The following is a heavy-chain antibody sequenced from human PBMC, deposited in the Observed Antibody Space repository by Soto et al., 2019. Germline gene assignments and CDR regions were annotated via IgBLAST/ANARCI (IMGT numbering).Heavy chain of an antibody. Sequence: GGSLRLSCAASGFTFSSYAMNWVRQTQEKGLEWVSSISSTSSYTHYSDSVKGRFTISRDDANNSLYLQMNSLRPEDTALYYCAKCTTTSCHLGSDYWGQGTLVTVSS. CDR3: AKCTTTSCHLGSDY. V-gene: IGHV3-21*01. D-gene: IGHD2-2*01. CDR1: GFTFSSYA. J-gene: IGHJ4*02. CDR2: ISSTSSYT.